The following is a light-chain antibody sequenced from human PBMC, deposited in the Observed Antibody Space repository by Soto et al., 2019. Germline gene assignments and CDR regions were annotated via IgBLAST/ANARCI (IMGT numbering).Light chain of an antibody. V-gene: IGKV3D-20*01. CDR1: QSVSSSY. J-gene: IGKJ3*01. Sequence: EIVLTQSPATLSLSPGERATLSCGASQSVSSSYLAWYQQKPGLAPRLLIYDASSRATGSPDRFSGSGSGTDCTLTISRLEPEDFAVYYCQQYGRSPPFTFGPGTKVDIK. CDR2: DAS. CDR3: QQYGRSPPFT.